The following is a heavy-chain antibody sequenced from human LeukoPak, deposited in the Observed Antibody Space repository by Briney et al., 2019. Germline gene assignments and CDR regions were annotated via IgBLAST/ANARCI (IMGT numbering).Heavy chain of an antibody. V-gene: IGHV3-23*01. CDR3: AKDPSAYDSSGYYYPNWFDP. CDR1: GFTFSSYA. CDR2: ISGSGGST. Sequence: GGSLRLSCAASGFTFSSYAMSWVRQAPGKGREWVSAISGSGGSTYYADSVKGRFTISRDNAKNTLYLQMNSLRAEDTAVYYCAKDPSAYDSSGYYYPNWFDPWGQGTLVTVSS. D-gene: IGHD3-22*01. J-gene: IGHJ5*02.